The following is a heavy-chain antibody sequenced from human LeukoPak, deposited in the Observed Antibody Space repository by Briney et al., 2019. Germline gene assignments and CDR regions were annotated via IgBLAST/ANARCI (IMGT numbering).Heavy chain of an antibody. D-gene: IGHD3-10*01. Sequence: GGSLRLSCAASGFTFSNYAMSWVRQAPGKGLEWVSTISGSGDITYYADSVKGRFTISRDNSKNTLHLEMSSLRAEDTAVYFCAKDRGVQLWFGDYWGQGTLVTVSS. CDR1: GFTFSNYA. CDR3: AKDRGVQLWFGDY. V-gene: IGHV3-23*01. CDR2: ISGSGDIT. J-gene: IGHJ4*02.